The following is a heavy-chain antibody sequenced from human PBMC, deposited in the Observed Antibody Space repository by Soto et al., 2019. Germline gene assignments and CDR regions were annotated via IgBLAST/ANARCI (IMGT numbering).Heavy chain of an antibody. CDR3: ARDNGYYDR. CDR1: GYTFSSYS. Sequence: GASVKVSCKTSGYTFSSYSINWVRQAPGQGLEWMAWISTYSGNTHYAERVQGRVTVTLDKSARTAFMEMRGLTSDDTAVYFCARDNGYYDRWGQGTLVTVSS. J-gene: IGHJ4*02. CDR2: ISTYSGNT. V-gene: IGHV1-18*04.